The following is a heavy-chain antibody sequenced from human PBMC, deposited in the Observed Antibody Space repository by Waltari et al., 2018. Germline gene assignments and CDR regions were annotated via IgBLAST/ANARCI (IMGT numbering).Heavy chain of an antibody. CDR2: IKHSGST. Sequence: QVQLQQWGAGLLKPSEALSLTCAVYRGSFSGSYWSVIRKPPRKGLEWMGEIKHSGSTNYNPSLKSRVTISVDTSKNQFSLKLSSVTAADTAVYYCARKAMIVVVITADPGAFDIWGQGTMVTVSS. CDR3: ARKAMIVVVITADPGAFDI. D-gene: IGHD3-22*01. CDR1: RGSFSGSY. J-gene: IGHJ3*02. V-gene: IGHV4-34*01.